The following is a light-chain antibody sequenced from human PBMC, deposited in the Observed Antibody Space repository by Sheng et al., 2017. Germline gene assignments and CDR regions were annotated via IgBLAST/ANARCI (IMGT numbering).Light chain of an antibody. CDR2: GKN. CDR1: SLRSYY. CDR3: NSRDSSGNHWV. J-gene: IGLJ3*02. V-gene: IGLV3-19*01. Sequence: VRITCQGDSLRSYYASWYQQKPGQAPVLVIYGKNNRPSGIPDRFSGSSSGNTASLTITGAQAEDEADYYCNSRDSSGNHWVFGGGTKLTVL.